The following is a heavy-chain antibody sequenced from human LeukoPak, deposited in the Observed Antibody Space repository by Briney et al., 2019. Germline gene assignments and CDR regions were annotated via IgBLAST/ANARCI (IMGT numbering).Heavy chain of an antibody. CDR2: MNPNSGNT. CDR3: ARGVSSGWYLMAPNWFDL. V-gene: IGHV1-8*01. Sequence: ASVKVSCKASGYTFTSYDINWVRQATGQGLEWMGWMNPNSGNTGYAQKFQGRVTMTRNTSISTAYMELSSLRSEDTAVYYCARGVSSGWYLMAPNWFDLWGQGTLVTVSS. J-gene: IGHJ5*02. CDR1: GYTFTSYD. D-gene: IGHD6-19*01.